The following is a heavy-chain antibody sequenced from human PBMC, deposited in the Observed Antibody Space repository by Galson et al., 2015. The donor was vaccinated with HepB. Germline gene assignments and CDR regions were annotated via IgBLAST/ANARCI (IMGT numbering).Heavy chain of an antibody. CDR2: INTGNGNT. CDR1: GYTFTTYG. CDR3: ARGGTYYDFWSGYLPFDP. Sequence: VKVSCKASGYTFTTYGMHWVRQAPGQRLEWMGWINTGNGNTKYSQKFQGRVTITRDTSASTAYMELSSLRSEDTAVYYCARGGTYYDFWSGYLPFDPWGQGTLVTVSS. D-gene: IGHD3-3*01. V-gene: IGHV1-3*04. J-gene: IGHJ5*02.